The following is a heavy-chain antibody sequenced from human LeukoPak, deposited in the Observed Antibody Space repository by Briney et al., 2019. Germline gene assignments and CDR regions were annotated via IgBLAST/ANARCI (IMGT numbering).Heavy chain of an antibody. Sequence: GGSLRLSCAASGFTFSSYAMSWVRQAPGKGLEWVSGISGSGGRTHYADSVKGRFTISRDNSKNTLYLQMNSLRAEDTAVYYCAATYGPGSGGVVFNIWAKGKMATVFS. CDR1: GFTFSSYA. CDR2: ISGSGGRT. D-gene: IGHD3-10*01. J-gene: IGHJ3*02. CDR3: AATYGPGSGGVVFNI. V-gene: IGHV3-23*01.